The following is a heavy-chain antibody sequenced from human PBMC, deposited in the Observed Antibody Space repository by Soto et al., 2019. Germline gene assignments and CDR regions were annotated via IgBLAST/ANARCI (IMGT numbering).Heavy chain of an antibody. CDR3: ARVGPYTFWSGYYTKWFDP. J-gene: IGHJ5*02. Sequence: SETLSLTCAVYGGSFSGYYWSWIRQPPGKGLEWIGEINHSGSTNYNPSLKSRVTISVDTSKNKFSLKLSSVTAADTAVYYCARVGPYTFWSGYYTKWFDPWGQGTLVTVSS. D-gene: IGHD3-3*01. CDR2: INHSGST. V-gene: IGHV4-34*01. CDR1: GGSFSGYY.